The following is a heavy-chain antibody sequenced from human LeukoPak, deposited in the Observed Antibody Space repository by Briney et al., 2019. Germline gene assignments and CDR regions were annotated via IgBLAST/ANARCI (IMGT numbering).Heavy chain of an antibody. D-gene: IGHD6-13*01. Sequence: GGSQSLLCTASGFTFSSYWKHWVRQAPGKGLVWVSRINSDGSSTNYADSVKGRFTISRGNAENTLYLQMNSLRAEDTAVYYCARNAAGIAFDICGQGTMVTVSS. V-gene: IGHV3-74*01. CDR1: GFTFSSYW. CDR3: ARNAAGIAFDI. CDR2: INSDGSST. J-gene: IGHJ3*02.